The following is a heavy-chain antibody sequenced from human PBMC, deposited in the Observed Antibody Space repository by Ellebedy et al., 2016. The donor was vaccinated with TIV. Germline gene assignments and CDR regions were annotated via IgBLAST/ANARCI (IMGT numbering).Heavy chain of an antibody. CDR1: GFTFSSYW. J-gene: IGHJ5*02. V-gene: IGHV3-7*01. CDR3: ARGRTPDP. D-gene: IGHD1-14*01. Sequence: GESLKISXAASGFTFSSYWMSWVRQAPGKGLEWVANIKQDGSEKYYVDSVKGRFTISRDNAKNSLYLQMNSLRAEDTAVYYCARGRTPDPWGQGTLVTVSS. CDR2: IKQDGSEK.